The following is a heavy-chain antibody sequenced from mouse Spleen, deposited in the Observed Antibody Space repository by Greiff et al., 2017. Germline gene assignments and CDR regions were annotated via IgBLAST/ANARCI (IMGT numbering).Heavy chain of an antibody. V-gene: IGHV1-18*01. J-gene: IGHJ4*01. D-gene: IGHD2-12*01. CDR3: AIKLRPYAMDY. Sequence: EVQLQQSGPELVKPGASVKIPCKASGYTFTDYNMDWVKQSHGKSLEWIGDINPNNGGTIYNQKFKGKATLTVDKSSSTAFMELRSLTSEDTAVYYCAIKLRPYAMDYWGQGTSVTVSS. CDR2: INPNNGGT. CDR1: GYTFTDYN.